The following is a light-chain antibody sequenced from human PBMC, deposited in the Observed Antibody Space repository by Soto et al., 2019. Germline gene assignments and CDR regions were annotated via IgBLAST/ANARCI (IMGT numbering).Light chain of an antibody. Sequence: QSVLTQPPSASGSPGQSVTISCTGTSSDVGTYNYVSWYQQHPGKAPKLIIYEVNKRPSGVPDRFSGSKSGNTASLTVSGLQAEDEADYYCSSYAGSKTPFGGGTQLTVL. V-gene: IGLV2-8*01. CDR1: SSDVGTYNY. CDR3: SSYAGSKTP. CDR2: EVN. J-gene: IGLJ2*01.